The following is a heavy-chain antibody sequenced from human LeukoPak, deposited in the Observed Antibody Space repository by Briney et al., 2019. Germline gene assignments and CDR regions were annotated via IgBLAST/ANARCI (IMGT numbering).Heavy chain of an antibody. CDR1: GGSISSYY. CDR2: IYYSGST. Sequence: PSETLSLTCTVSGGSISSYYWSWIRQPPGKGLEWIGYIYYSGSTNYNPSLKSRVTISVDTSKNQFSLKLSSVTAADTAVYYCARVYVDLYGSGWNWFDPWGQGTLVTVSS. V-gene: IGHV4-59*01. J-gene: IGHJ5*02. CDR3: ARVYVDLYGSGWNWFDP. D-gene: IGHD3-10*01.